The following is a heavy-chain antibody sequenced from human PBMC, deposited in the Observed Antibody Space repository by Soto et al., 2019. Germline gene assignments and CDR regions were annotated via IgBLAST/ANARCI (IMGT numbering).Heavy chain of an antibody. J-gene: IGHJ6*01. D-gene: IGHD3-10*01. CDR2: ISAYNGNT. V-gene: IGHV1-18*04. CDR1: CYTVTVDG. CDR3: ERVDPGRYGMEV. Sequence: ASVXGTRKSYCYTVTVDGISFVRQAPGQGLEWIGWISAYNGNTNYAQKLQGRVTMTTDTSTSTAYMELRSLRSDDTAVYYCERVDPGRYGMEVWGQGTTV.